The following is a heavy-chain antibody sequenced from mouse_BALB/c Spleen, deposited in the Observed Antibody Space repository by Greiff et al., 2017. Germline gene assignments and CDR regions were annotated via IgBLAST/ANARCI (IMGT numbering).Heavy chain of an antibody. J-gene: IGHJ3*01. CDR3: ARRSNRYDGAWFAY. V-gene: IGHV1S135*01. CDR2: IDPYNGGT. D-gene: IGHD2-14*01. Sequence: VQLKQSGPELVKPGASVKVSCKASGYAFTSYNMYWVKQSHGKSLEWIGYIDPYNGGTSYNQKFKGKATLTVDKSSSTAYMHLNSLTSEDSAVYYCARRSNRYDGAWFAYWGQGTLVTVSA. CDR1: GYAFTSYN.